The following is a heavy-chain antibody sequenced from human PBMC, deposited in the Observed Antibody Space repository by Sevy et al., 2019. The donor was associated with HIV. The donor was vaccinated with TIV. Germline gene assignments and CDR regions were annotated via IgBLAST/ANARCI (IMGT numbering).Heavy chain of an antibody. J-gene: IGHJ6*02. CDR2: IKRDGSEK. V-gene: IGHV3-7*03. CDR1: GFTFSNYW. D-gene: IGHD1-26*01. Sequence: GGSLRLSCVASGFTFSNYWMSWVRQAPGKGLEWVAHIKRDGSEKYYVASVKGRFTISRDNDKTSLYLQMNSLRDEDTAVYYCARDCNSATCLWGLDVWGPGTTVTVSS. CDR3: ARDCNSATCLWGLDV.